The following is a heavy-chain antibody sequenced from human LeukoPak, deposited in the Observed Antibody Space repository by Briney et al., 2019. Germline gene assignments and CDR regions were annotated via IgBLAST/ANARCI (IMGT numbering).Heavy chain of an antibody. CDR1: GGSFSGYY. CDR3: AHLDGYK. J-gene: IGHJ4*02. CDR2: INHSGST. D-gene: IGHD5-24*01. V-gene: IGHV4-34*01. Sequence: SETLSLTCAVYGGSFSGYYWSWIRQPPGKGLEWIGEINHSGSTNYNPSLKSRVTISVDTSKNQFSLKLSSVTAADTAVYYCAHLDGYKWSQGTLVTVSS.